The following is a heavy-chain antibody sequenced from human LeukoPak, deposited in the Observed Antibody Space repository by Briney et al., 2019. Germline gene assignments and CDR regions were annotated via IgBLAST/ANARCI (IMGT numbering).Heavy chain of an antibody. CDR1: GGFLSSGSYY. V-gene: IGHV4-39*01. D-gene: IGHD1-7*01. CDR3: ARGPTISGTGYFDY. Sequence: SETLSLTCTVSGGFLSSGSYYWGWIRQSPGKGLAWIGSIYYSGSTLYNASFESRVTMSVDTSKNQFSLKLSTVTAADTAVYYCARGPTISGTGYFDYWGQGTLVTVSS. J-gene: IGHJ4*03. CDR2: IYYSGST.